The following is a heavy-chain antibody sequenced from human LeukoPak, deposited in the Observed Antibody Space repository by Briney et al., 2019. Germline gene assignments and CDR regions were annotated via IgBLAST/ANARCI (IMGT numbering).Heavy chain of an antibody. Sequence: KPSETLSLTCAVYGESFSGYYWSWIRQPPGKGLEWIGEINHSGSTNYNPSLKSRVTISVDTSKNQFSMKLSSVTAADTAVYYCARVVDHYYGSGSYPLYYYYYGMDVWGQGTTVTVSS. D-gene: IGHD3-10*01. J-gene: IGHJ6*02. V-gene: IGHV4-34*01. CDR1: GESFSGYY. CDR2: INHSGST. CDR3: ARVVDHYYGSGSYPLYYYYYGMDV.